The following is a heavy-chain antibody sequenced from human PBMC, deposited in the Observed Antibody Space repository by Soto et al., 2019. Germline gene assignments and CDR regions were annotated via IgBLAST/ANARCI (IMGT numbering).Heavy chain of an antibody. V-gene: IGHV3-74*01. CDR3: ARDIWNTV. D-gene: IGHD1-1*01. J-gene: IGHJ3*01. CDR2: IHSDGSST. CDR1: GFTFSNYW. Sequence: EVQLVESGGGLVQPGGSLRLSCAASGFTFSNYWMHWVRQAPGKGLVWVSRIHSDGSSTFYADSVKGRFTISRDNAKKMVYLQMNSLRAEDTAVYYCARDIWNTVWGQGTMVTVSS.